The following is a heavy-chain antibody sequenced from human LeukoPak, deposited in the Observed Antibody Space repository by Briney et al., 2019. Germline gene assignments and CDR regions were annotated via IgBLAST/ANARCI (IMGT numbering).Heavy chain of an antibody. CDR2: ISGSGTSA. D-gene: IGHD3-3*01. Sequence: GGSLRLSCAASGFTFSSYAMSWVRQAPGKGLEWVSGISGSGTSAYYADSVKGRFTFSRDNSKNTLYLQMNSLRAEDTAVYYCAKDRWIFSPYYFDYWGQGTLVTVSS. CDR1: GFTFSSYA. CDR3: AKDRWIFSPYYFDY. V-gene: IGHV3-23*01. J-gene: IGHJ4*02.